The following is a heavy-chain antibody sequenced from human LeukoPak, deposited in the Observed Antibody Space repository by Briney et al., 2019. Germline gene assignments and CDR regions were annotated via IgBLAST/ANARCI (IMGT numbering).Heavy chain of an antibody. V-gene: IGHV1-2*02. D-gene: IGHD7-27*01. CDR1: GYTFTDNH. J-gene: IGHJ3*02. CDR3: ARELGRNAFDI. CDR2: INPNSGGT. Sequence: ASVKVSCKASGYTFTDNHMYWIRQAPGQGPECMGWINPNSGGTNYAQKFQGRITMTRDTSISTAYMELSRLTSDGTAIYFCARELGRNAFDIWGQGTMVTVSP.